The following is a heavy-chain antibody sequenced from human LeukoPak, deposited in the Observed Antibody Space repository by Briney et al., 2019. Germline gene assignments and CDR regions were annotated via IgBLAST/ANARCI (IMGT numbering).Heavy chain of an antibody. D-gene: IGHD6-13*01. CDR3: ATYSSTLSA. V-gene: IGHV1-2*02. CDR1: GYTFTGYY. J-gene: IGHJ4*02. Sequence: ASVKVSFKASGYTFTGYYMHWVRQAPGQGLEWMGWVNPKSGDTNYAQKFQGRVTVTKDTSISTAYMELSRLSFDDTAVYYCATYSSTLSAWGQGTLVTVSS. CDR2: VNPKSGDT.